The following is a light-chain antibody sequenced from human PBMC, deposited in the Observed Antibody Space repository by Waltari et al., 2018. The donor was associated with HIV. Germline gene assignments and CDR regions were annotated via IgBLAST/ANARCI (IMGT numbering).Light chain of an antibody. CDR3: CAYAGSTTYVI. V-gene: IGLV2-23*02. CDR1: SSAVGGYNL. J-gene: IGLJ2*01. Sequence: QSALTQPASVSGSPGQSITISCPGPSSAVGGYNLVSWYQQHPGKAPKLMIYEVSKRPSGVSNRFSGSKSSNTASLTISGLQTEDEADYYCCAYAGSTTYVIFGGGTKLTVL. CDR2: EVS.